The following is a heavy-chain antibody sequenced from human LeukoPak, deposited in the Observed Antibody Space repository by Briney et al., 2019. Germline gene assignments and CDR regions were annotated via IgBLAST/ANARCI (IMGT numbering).Heavy chain of an antibody. CDR2: IRQDGSEK. Sequence: GGSLRLSCAASGFTFSSYWMSWVRQAPGKGLEWVANIRQDGSEKYYVDSVKGRFTISRDNAKNSLYLQMSSLRAEDTAVYYCATFPGYYDSSVAYWGQGTLVTVSS. V-gene: IGHV3-7*01. D-gene: IGHD3-22*01. CDR1: GFTFSSYW. J-gene: IGHJ4*02. CDR3: ATFPGYYDSSVAY.